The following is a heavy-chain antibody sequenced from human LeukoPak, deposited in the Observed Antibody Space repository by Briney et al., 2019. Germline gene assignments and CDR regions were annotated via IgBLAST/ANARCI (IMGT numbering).Heavy chain of an antibody. CDR2: IYYSGST. V-gene: IGHV4-59*01. CDR3: ARELLWFGELSYFDY. Sequence: SETLSLTCAVYGGSFSGYYWSWIRQPPGKGLEWIGYIYYSGSTNYNPSLKSRVTISVDTSKNQFSLKLSSVTAADTAVYYCARELLWFGELSYFDYWGQGTLVTVSS. D-gene: IGHD3-10*01. J-gene: IGHJ4*02. CDR1: GGSFSGYY.